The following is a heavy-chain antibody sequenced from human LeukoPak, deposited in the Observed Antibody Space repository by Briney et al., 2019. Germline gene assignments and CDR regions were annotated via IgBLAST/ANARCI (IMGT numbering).Heavy chain of an antibody. CDR3: ARDSAREQWLGWFDP. V-gene: IGHV4-39*07. J-gene: IGHJ5*02. CDR1: GGSIGSSSYY. Sequence: SSETLSLTCTVSGGSIGSSSYYWGWIRQPPGKGLEWIGSIYYSGSTYYNPFLKSRVTMSVDTSKNQFSLKLSSVTAADTAVYYCARDSAREQWLGWFDPWGQGTLVTVSS. D-gene: IGHD6-19*01. CDR2: IYYSGST.